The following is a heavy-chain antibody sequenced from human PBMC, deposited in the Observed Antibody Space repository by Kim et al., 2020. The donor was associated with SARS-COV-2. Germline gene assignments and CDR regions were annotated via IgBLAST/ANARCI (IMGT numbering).Heavy chain of an antibody. D-gene: IGHD3-16*01. CDR2: NT. V-gene: IGHV3-23*01. Sequence: NTYYADSVKGRFTISRDNSKNTLYLQMNSLRAEDTAVYYCAKGYGGGNYWGQGALVTVSS. J-gene: IGHJ4*02. CDR3: AKGYGGGNY.